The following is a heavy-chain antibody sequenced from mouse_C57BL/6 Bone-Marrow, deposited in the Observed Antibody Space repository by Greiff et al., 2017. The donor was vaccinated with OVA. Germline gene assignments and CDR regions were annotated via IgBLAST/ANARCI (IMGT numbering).Heavy chain of an antibody. CDR2: IRSKSNNYAT. Sequence: EVQLVESGGGLVQPKGSLKLSCAASGFSFNTYAMNWVRQAPGKGLEWVARIRSKSNNYATYYADSVKDRFTISRDDSESMLYLQMNNLKTEDTAMYYCVRHHYYFMDYWGQGTSVTVSS. J-gene: IGHJ4*01. D-gene: IGHD1-1*01. V-gene: IGHV10-1*01. CDR3: VRHHYYFMDY. CDR1: GFSFNTYA.